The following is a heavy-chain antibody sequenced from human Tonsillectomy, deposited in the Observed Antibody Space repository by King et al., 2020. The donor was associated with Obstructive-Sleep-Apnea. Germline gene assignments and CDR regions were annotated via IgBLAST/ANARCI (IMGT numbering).Heavy chain of an antibody. CDR3: TTDRGCSSTSCYVFDY. J-gene: IGHJ4*02. Sequence: QLVQSGGGLVKPGGSLRLSCAASGFTFSNAWMSWVRQAPGKGLEWVGRIKSKTDGGTTDYAAPAKGRFTISRDDSKNTLYLQMNSLKTEDTAVYYCTTDRGCSSTSCYVFDYWGQGTLVTVSS. V-gene: IGHV3-15*01. CDR1: GFTFSNAW. CDR2: IKSKTDGGTT. D-gene: IGHD2-2*01.